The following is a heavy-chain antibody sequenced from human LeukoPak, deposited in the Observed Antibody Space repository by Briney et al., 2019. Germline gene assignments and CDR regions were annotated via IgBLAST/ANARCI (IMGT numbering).Heavy chain of an antibody. Sequence: GGSLRLSCAASGFTFNTYSMNWVRQAPGKGLEWVSSISDGSTYIHYADSVKGRFTISRDNAKNSLYLQMNSLRADDTAVYYCARGLVVVPAAIRTYYYYYMDVWGKGTTVTVSS. J-gene: IGHJ6*03. CDR2: ISDGSTYI. V-gene: IGHV3-21*01. CDR3: ARGLVVVPAAIRTYYYYYMDV. D-gene: IGHD2-2*02. CDR1: GFTFNTYS.